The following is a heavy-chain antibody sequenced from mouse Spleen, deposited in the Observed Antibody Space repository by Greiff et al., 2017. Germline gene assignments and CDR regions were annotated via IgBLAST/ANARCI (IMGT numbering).Heavy chain of an antibody. Sequence: VHVKQSGPELVKPGASVKIPCKASGYTFTDYNMDWVKQSHGKSLEWIGDINPNNGGTIYNQKFKGKATLTVDKSSSTAYMELRSLTSEDTAVYYCAREEGYGYGGFFAYWGQGTLVTVSA. CDR2: INPNNGGT. D-gene: IGHD1-2*01. J-gene: IGHJ3*01. CDR1: GYTFTDYN. V-gene: IGHV1-18*01. CDR3: AREEGYGYGGFFAY.